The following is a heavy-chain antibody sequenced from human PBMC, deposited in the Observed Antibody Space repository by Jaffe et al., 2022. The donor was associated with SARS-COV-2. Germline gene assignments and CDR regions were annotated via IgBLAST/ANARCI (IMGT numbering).Heavy chain of an antibody. V-gene: IGHV4-39*01. CDR3: ARQNYYGSGSPEDFDY. Sequence: QLQLQESGPGLVKPSETLSLTCTVSGGSISSSSYYWGWIRQPPGKGLEWIGSIYYSGSTYYNPSLKSRVTISVDTSKNQFSLKLSSVTAADTAVYYCARQNYYGSGSPEDFDYWGQGTLVTVSS. D-gene: IGHD3-10*01. CDR2: IYYSGST. J-gene: IGHJ4*02. CDR1: GGSISSSSYY.